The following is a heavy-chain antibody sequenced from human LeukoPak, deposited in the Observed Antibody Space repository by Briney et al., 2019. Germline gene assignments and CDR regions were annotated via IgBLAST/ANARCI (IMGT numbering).Heavy chain of an antibody. V-gene: IGHV4-39*07. CDR1: GASISSTIYY. Sequence: PSETLSLTCTVSGASISSTIYYWGWIRQPPGKGLEWIGSVFYSENTYYNPSLKSRVTISVDTSKNQFSPNLNSVTAADTAVYFCASGPWVTPFDYWGQGTLVPVSS. J-gene: IGHJ4*02. CDR3: ASGPWVTPFDY. CDR2: VFYSENT. D-gene: IGHD2-21*02.